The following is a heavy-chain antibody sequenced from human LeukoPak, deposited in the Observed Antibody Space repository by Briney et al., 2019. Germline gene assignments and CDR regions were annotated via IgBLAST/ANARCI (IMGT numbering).Heavy chain of an antibody. J-gene: IGHJ6*03. CDR3: ARGSLIEDDSDYYYYMDV. CDR2: IIPIFGTA. D-gene: IGHD3-22*01. V-gene: IGHV1-69*13. Sequence: ASVKVSCKASGYTFTSYDINWVRQAPGQGLEWMGGIIPIFGTANYAQKFQGRVTITADESTSTAYMELSSLRSEDTAVYYCARGSLIEDDSDYYYYMDVWGKGTTVTVSS. CDR1: GYTFTSYD.